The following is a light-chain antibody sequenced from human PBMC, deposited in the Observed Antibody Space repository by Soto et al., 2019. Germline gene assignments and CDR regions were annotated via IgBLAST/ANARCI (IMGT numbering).Light chain of an antibody. CDR1: QSVSSY. V-gene: IGKV3-11*01. CDR2: DAS. CDR3: QQRSKWSLT. J-gene: IGKJ4*01. Sequence: EIVLTQSPATLSLSPGEIATLSCRASQSVSSYLAWYQQKPGQAPRLLIYDASNRATGIPARFSGSGSGTDFTLTISRLAPEDFVVYYCQQRSKWSLTFGGGTKVEMK.